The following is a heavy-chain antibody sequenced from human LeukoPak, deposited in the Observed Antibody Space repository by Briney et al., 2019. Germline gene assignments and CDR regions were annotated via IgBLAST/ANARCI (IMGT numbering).Heavy chain of an antibody. D-gene: IGHD6-13*01. V-gene: IGHV3-30*02. J-gene: IGHJ6*03. CDR2: IRYDGSNK. Sequence: PGWSLRLSCAASGFTFSSYGMHWVRQAPGKGLEWVAFIRYDGSNKYYADSVKGRFTISRDNSKNTLYPQMNSLRAEDTAVYYCAKEKAAAAGFDYYYMDVWGKGTTVTISS. CDR1: GFTFSSYG. CDR3: AKEKAAAAGFDYYYMDV.